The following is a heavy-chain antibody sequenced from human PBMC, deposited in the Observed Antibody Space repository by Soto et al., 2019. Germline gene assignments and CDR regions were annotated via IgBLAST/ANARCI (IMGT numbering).Heavy chain of an antibody. CDR2: IIPIFGTA. Sequence: SVKVSCKASGGTFSSYAISWVRQAPGQGLEWMGGIIPIFGTANYAQKFQGRVTITADESTSTAYMELSSLRSEDTAVYYCARSDCGGDCYSGYWGQGTLVTVSS. CDR1: GGTFSSYA. D-gene: IGHD2-21*02. J-gene: IGHJ4*02. V-gene: IGHV1-69*13. CDR3: ARSDCGGDCYSGY.